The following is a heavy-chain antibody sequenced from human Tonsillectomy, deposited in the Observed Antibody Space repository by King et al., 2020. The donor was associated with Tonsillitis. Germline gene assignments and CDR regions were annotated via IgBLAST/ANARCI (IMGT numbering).Heavy chain of an antibody. J-gene: IGHJ4*02. D-gene: IGHD5-24*01. CDR2: IIPMFDTE. CDR3: AREMATIIDY. CDR1: GGNLRSYA. Sequence: QLVQSGAEVKKPGSSVKVSCKASGGNLRSYAIRWVRQAPGQGLEWMGGIIPMFDTENYAQKFQGRVTLTADESTSTAYMELSSLRSEDTAVYYCAREMATIIDYWGQGTLVTVSS. V-gene: IGHV1-69*12.